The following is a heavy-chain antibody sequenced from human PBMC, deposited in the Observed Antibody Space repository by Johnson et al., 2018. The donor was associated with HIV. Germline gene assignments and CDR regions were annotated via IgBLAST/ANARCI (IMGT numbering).Heavy chain of an antibody. J-gene: IGHJ3*02. Sequence: VHLVESGGGVVQPGRSLRLSCEGSGFTFSSFAIHRVRQAPGKGLEWVALISYDGSNKYYADSVKGRFTISRDNSKNTLYLQMNSLRAEDTAVYYCARVLTTRGAFDIWGQGTMVTVSS. D-gene: IGHD3-9*01. CDR1: GFTFSSFA. CDR3: ARVLTTRGAFDI. V-gene: IGHV3-30-3*01. CDR2: ISYDGSNK.